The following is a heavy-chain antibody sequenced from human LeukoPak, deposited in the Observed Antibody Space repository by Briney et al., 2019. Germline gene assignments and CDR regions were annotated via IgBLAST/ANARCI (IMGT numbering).Heavy chain of an antibody. CDR3: AGRGAMDRSDAFDI. Sequence: ADTLSLTCTLSGRSISKYYWNWLRHPPGKGLEWLGYIYYSGSTNYNASLTSRVSILVGTSRKHFSLNLSSVTAADTAVYYCAGRGAMDRSDAFDIWGQGTMVTVSS. V-gene: IGHV4-59*08. CDR2: IYYSGST. CDR1: GRSISKYY. J-gene: IGHJ3*02. D-gene: IGHD2-2*03.